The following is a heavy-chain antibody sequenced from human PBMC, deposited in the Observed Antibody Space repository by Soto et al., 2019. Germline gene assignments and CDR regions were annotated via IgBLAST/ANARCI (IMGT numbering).Heavy chain of an antibody. V-gene: IGHV4-34*01. CDR3: ARDYYDSSGRPTIDY. CDR2: INHSGST. D-gene: IGHD3-22*01. CDR1: GGPFSGYY. Sequence: QVQLQQWGAGLLKPSETLSLTCAVYGGPFSGYYWSWIRQPPGKGLEWIGEINHSGSTNYNPSLKSRVTIPVDTSKNQVSLKLSSVTAEDTAEYYCARDYYDSSGRPTIDYWGQGTLVTVSS. J-gene: IGHJ4*02.